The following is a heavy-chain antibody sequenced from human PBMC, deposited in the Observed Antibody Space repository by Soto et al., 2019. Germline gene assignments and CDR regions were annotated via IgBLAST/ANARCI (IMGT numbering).Heavy chain of an antibody. J-gene: IGHJ6*02. CDR3: ARDLWGYCGTDCYPLDV. D-gene: IGHD2-21*02. Sequence: QVQRQESGPGLVKPSETLSLTCTVSGGSISSYYWSWIRQPPGKGLEWIGYMYNTGSTVYNPSLKSRVTISVDTSKNQFSLKLNAVTAADTAVYYCARDLWGYCGTDCYPLDVWGQGTTVPVSS. V-gene: IGHV4-59*01. CDR1: GGSISSYY. CDR2: MYNTGST.